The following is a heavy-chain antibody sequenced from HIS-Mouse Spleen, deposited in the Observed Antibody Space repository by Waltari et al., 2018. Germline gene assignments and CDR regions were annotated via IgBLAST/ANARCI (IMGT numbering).Heavy chain of an antibody. CDR2: IYYSGST. Sequence: QVQPQESGPGLVKPSETLSLTCTVSGGSISSYYWSWIRQPPGKGLEWIGYIYYSGSTNYNPSLKSRVTISVDTSKNQFSLKLSSVTAADTAVYYCARVKYSNAFDIWGQGTMVTVSS. V-gene: IGHV4-59*01. CDR3: ARVKYSNAFDI. D-gene: IGHD6-6*01. CDR1: GGSISSYY. J-gene: IGHJ3*02.